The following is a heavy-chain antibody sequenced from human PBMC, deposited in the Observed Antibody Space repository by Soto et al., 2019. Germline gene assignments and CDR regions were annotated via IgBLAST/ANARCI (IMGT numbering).Heavy chain of an antibody. CDR3: ARGYRTSWYWFDL. V-gene: IGHV4-61*01. Sequence: QAQLQESGPGPVKPSETLSLTCTVSAGSVSGDTHYWSWIRQPPGKGLEWIGYIYNSGSTNYNPSLKSRVTISVDTSKNQFSLKLSSVTAADTAVYYRARGYRTSWYWFDLWGRGTLVTVSS. J-gene: IGHJ2*01. CDR1: AGSVSGDTHY. CDR2: IYNSGST. D-gene: IGHD6-13*01.